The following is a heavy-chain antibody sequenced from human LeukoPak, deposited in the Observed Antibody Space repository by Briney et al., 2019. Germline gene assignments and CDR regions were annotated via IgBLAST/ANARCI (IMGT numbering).Heavy chain of an antibody. CDR2: ISAYNGNT. V-gene: IGHV1-18*04. J-gene: IGHJ5*02. Sequence: GASVKLSCTSSGYTFTSYYMHWVRQAPGQGLEWMGWISAYNGNTNYAQKLQGRVTMTTDTSTSTAYMELRSLRSDDTAVYYCARDLLVVGATYWFDPWGQGTLVTVSS. CDR3: ARDLLVVGATYWFDP. CDR1: GYTFTSYY. D-gene: IGHD1-26*01.